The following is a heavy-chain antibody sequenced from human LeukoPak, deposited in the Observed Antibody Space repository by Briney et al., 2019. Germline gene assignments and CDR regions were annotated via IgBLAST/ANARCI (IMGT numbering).Heavy chain of an antibody. CDR2: ISSSSRYI. Sequence: GGSLRLSCAASGFTFSSYTMNWVRQAPGKGLEWVSSISSSSRYIYYADSLKGRFTISRDNAKNSLYLQMNSLRAEDTAVYYCVKGRYNWNYGGVFDYWGQGTLVIVSS. D-gene: IGHD1-7*01. J-gene: IGHJ4*02. CDR1: GFTFSSYT. V-gene: IGHV3-21*04. CDR3: VKGRYNWNYGGVFDY.